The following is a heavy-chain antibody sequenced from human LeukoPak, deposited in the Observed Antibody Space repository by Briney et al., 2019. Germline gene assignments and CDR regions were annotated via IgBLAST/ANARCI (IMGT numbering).Heavy chain of an antibody. V-gene: IGHV3-48*01. CDR3: ARVTYGSGTYGAFDY. J-gene: IGHJ4*02. Sequence: GGSLRLSCAASGFTFSSYSMNWVRQAPGKGLEWVSYISSSSSTIYYSDSVKGRFTISRDNSKNTLYLQMNSLRAEDTAVYYCARVTYGSGTYGAFDYWGQGTLVTVSS. D-gene: IGHD3-10*01. CDR2: ISSSSSTI. CDR1: GFTFSSYS.